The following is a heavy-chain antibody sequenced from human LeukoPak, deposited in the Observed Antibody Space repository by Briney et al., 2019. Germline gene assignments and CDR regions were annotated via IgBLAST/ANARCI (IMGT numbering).Heavy chain of an antibody. Sequence: SETLSLTCTVSAGSISGYYWSWIRQPPGKGLEWIGYMYYTGTNSYNPSLKSRVTISVDRSKNLFSLKLSSVTAADTAVYYCARGGVAARMSQWGQGTLVTVSS. V-gene: IGHV4-59*12. J-gene: IGHJ4*02. CDR2: MYYTGTN. CDR1: AGSISGYY. D-gene: IGHD3-10*01. CDR3: ARGGVAARMSQ.